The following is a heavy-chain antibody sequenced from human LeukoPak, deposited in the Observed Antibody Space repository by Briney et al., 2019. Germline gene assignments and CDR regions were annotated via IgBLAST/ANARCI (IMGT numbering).Heavy chain of an antibody. CDR2: ISSSGSST. J-gene: IGHJ5*02. V-gene: IGHV3-23*01. D-gene: IGHD6-6*01. CDR1: GFTFSSYA. Sequence: PGGSLRLSCAASGFTFSSYAMNWVRQAPGKGLEWVSAISSSGSSTYYADSVKGRFTISRGNSKNTLYLQMNSLRAEDTAVYYCAKDRGQLVPKYNWFDPWGQGTLVTVSS. CDR3: AKDRGQLVPKYNWFDP.